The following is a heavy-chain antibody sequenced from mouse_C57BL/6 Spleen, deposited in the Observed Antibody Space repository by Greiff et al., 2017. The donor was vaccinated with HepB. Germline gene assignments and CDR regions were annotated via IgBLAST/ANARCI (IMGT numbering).Heavy chain of an antibody. CDR3: ARDYDEAWFAY. J-gene: IGHJ3*01. Sequence: QVQLQQPGAELVKPGASVKLSCKASGYTFTSYWMHWVKQRPGQGLEWIGMIHPNSGSTNYNEKFKSKATLTVDKSSSTAYMQLSSLTSEDSAVYYFARDYDEAWFAYWGQGTLVTVSA. CDR2: IHPNSGST. V-gene: IGHV1-64*01. CDR1: GYTFTSYW. D-gene: IGHD2-4*01.